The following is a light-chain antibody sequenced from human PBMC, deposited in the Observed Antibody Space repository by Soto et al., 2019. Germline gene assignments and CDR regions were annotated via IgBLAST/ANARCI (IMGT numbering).Light chain of an antibody. Sequence: QSALTQPASVSGSPGQSITISCTGTSSDVGIYNYVSWYQLHPAKVPKLIIYEVSHRPSGVSNRFSGSKSGNTASLTISGLQAEDEAHYYCSSYTSSTTVLFGGGTKLTVL. J-gene: IGLJ2*01. CDR3: SSYTSSTTVL. CDR2: EVS. CDR1: SSDVGIYNY. V-gene: IGLV2-14*01.